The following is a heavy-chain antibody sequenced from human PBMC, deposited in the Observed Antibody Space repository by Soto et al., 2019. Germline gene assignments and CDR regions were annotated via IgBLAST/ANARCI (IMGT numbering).Heavy chain of an antibody. CDR1: GGTFSSYA. J-gene: IGHJ6*02. D-gene: IGHD6-25*01. CDR3: AAAPGLNYYYYGMDV. CDR2: IIPIFGTA. V-gene: IGHV1-69*05. Sequence: SVKVSCKASGGTFSSYAISWVRQAPGQGLEWMGGIIPIFGTANYAQKFQERVTITRDMSTSTAYMELSSLRSEDTAVYYCAAAPGLNYYYYGMDVWGQGTTVTVSS.